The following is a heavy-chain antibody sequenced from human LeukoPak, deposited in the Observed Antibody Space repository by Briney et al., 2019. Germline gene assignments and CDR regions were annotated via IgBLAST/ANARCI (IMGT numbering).Heavy chain of an antibody. D-gene: IGHD1-14*01. Sequence: GGSLRLSCAASGFTFSNYWMSWVRQVPGKGLEWVANIKQDGNEKHYVDSVKGRFTISRDNAKNSLYLQMNSLRVEDTAVYYCARDRYFQYWGQGILVIVSS. CDR1: GFTFSNYW. CDR3: ARDRYFQY. V-gene: IGHV3-7*01. J-gene: IGHJ1*01. CDR2: IKQDGNEK.